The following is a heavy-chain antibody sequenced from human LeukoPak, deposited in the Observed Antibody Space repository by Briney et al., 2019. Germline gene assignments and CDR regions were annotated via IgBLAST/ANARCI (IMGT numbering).Heavy chain of an antibody. D-gene: IGHD4-17*01. J-gene: IGHJ5*02. Sequence: GGSLRLSCAASGFTFSSYWMSWVRQAPGKGLEWVANIKQDGSEKYYVDSVKGRFTISRDNAKNSLYLQMNSLRAEDTAVYYCARDQDYGDYWFDPWGQGTLVTVSS. CDR3: ARDQDYGDYWFDP. CDR1: GFTFSSYW. CDR2: IKQDGSEK. V-gene: IGHV3-7*03.